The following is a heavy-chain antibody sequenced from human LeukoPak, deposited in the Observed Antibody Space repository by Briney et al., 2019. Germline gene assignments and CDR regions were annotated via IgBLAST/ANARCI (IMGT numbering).Heavy chain of an antibody. CDR2: ISSSSSTI. Sequence: GGSLRLSCAASGFTFSSYSMNWVRQAPGKGLEWVSYISSSSSTIYYADSVKGRFTISRDNAKNSLYLQMNSLRAEDTAVYYCARTRSGVSGWYVPWFDPWGQGTLVTVSS. CDR3: ARTRSGVSGWYVPWFDP. J-gene: IGHJ5*02. V-gene: IGHV3-48*01. D-gene: IGHD6-19*01. CDR1: GFTFSSYS.